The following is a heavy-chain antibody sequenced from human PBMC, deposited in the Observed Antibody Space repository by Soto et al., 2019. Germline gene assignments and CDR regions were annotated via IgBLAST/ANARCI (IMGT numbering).Heavy chain of an antibody. CDR3: TCVRLGRTTRYFDD. V-gene: IGHV3-72*01. Sequence: GGSLRLSCAASGFTFSDHYMVWVRQAPGKGLEWIGRIKNKDNSYNTEYTASVQGRFTISRDDPKNSLFLQMNSLKAEDTALYYCTCVRLGRTTRYFDDWGRGTLVTVFS. CDR1: GFTFSDHY. CDR2: IKNKDNSYNT. J-gene: IGHJ4*02. D-gene: IGHD1-26*01.